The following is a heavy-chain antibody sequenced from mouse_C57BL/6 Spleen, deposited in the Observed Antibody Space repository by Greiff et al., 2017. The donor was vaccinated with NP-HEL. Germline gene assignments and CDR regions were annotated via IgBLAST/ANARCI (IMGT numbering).Heavy chain of an antibody. V-gene: IGHV1-31*01. J-gene: IGHJ4*01. CDR2: IYPYNGVS. CDR1: GYSFTGYY. D-gene: IGHD4-1*01. CDR3: DHLGSFYAMDY. Sequence: EVQLQQSGPELVKPGASVKISCKASGYSFTGYYMHWVKQSHGNILDWIGYIYPYNGVSSYNQKFKGKATLTVDKSSSTAYMELRSLTSEDSAVYDCDHLGSFYAMDYWGQGTSVTVSS.